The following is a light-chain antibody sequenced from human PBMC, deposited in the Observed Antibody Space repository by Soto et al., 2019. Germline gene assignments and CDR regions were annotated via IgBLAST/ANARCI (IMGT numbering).Light chain of an antibody. CDR1: QSINSN. CDR2: GAS. V-gene: IGKV3-15*01. CDR3: QQYSDWSIT. J-gene: IGKJ5*01. Sequence: TQSPATLSVSPGDRATLSCRASQSINSNLAWYQQQPGQPPRLLIYGASTRDTAVPDRFSGSGSGTDFTLTITSLQSDDFEVYFCQQYSDWSITFGQGTRLEIK.